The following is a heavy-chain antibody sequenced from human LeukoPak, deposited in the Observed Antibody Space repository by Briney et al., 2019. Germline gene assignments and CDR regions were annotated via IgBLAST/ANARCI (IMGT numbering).Heavy chain of an antibody. D-gene: IGHD6-19*01. CDR2: IYPGDSDT. CDR3: ARLVAVAGPFDY. CDR1: GYSFTGYW. Sequence: GESLKISCRGSGYSFTGYWIGWVRQMPGKGLEWMGIIYPGDSDTRYSPSFQGQVTISADKPISTAYLQWSSLKASDTAMYYCARLVAVAGPFDYWGQGTLVTVSS. J-gene: IGHJ4*02. V-gene: IGHV5-51*01.